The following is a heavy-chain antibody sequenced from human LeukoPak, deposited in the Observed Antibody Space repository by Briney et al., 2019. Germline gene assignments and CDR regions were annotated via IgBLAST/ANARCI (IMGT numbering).Heavy chain of an antibody. V-gene: IGHV3-48*04. CDR3: ARVYQRITMLVVVTSPKYFDY. D-gene: IGHD3-22*01. J-gene: IGHJ4*02. CDR2: ISTSGSTI. CDR1: GFTFSSYS. Sequence: AGGSLRLSCAASGFTFSSYSMNWVRQAPGKGLEWVSYISTSGSTIYYADSVKGRFTISRDNAKNSLYLQMNSLRAEDTAVYYCARVYQRITMLVVVTSPKYFDYWGRGALVTVSS.